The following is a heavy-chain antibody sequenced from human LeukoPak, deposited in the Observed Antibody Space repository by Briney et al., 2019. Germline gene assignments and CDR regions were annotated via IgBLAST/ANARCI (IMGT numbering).Heavy chain of an antibody. CDR3: ARAAVQTSMADAFDI. Sequence: ASVKVSCKASGYTFTSYGISWVRQAPGQGLEGMGGISAYNGNTNYAQKLQGRVTMTTDTSTSTAYMDLRSLSSDGTAVYYCARAAVQTSMADAFDIWGQGTMVTVSS. CDR1: GYTFTSYG. CDR2: ISAYNGNT. J-gene: IGHJ3*02. V-gene: IGHV1-18*01. D-gene: IGHD1/OR15-1a*01.